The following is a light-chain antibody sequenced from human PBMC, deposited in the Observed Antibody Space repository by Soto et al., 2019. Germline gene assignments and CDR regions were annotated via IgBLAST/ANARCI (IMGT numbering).Light chain of an antibody. CDR3: ETWYSNTHKV. V-gene: IGLV4-60*02. CDR2: LDRSGSY. CDR1: SGHNTYI. J-gene: IGLJ3*02. Sequence: QLVLTQSSSASASLGSSVKLTCILSSGHNTYIIAWHQQQPGKAPRFLMTLDRSGSYNRGSGVPDRFSGSSSGADRYLTIANLQFEDVGDAYCETWYSNTHKVFGGGTQLTAL.